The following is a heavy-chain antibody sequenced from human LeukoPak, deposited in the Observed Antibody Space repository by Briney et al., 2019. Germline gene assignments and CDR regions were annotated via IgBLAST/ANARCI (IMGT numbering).Heavy chain of an antibody. J-gene: IGHJ4*02. Sequence: GGSLTLSCAASGFTFSNYWMLWVRQAPEKGLEWVANIKQDGSERYYVDSVKGRFTISRDNAKNSLSLQMNSLTAEDTAVYYCARGAPQRELLPTYWGQGTLVTVSS. CDR3: ARGAPQRELLPTY. CDR2: IKQDGSER. D-gene: IGHD1-26*01. CDR1: GFTFSNYW. V-gene: IGHV3-7*01.